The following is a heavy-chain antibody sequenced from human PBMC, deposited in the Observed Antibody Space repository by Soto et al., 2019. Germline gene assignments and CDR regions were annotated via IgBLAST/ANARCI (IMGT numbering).Heavy chain of an antibody. D-gene: IGHD3-10*01. CDR3: ARGGISYYGPSPQRWFDP. CDR2: IDPSDSYT. CDR1: GYSFTSYW. V-gene: IGHV5-10-1*01. Sequence: GESLKISCKGSGYSFTSYWISWVRQMPGKGLEWMGRIDPSDSYTNYSPSFRGHVTISADKSISTAYLQWSSLKASDTAMYYCARGGISYYGPSPQRWFDPWGQGTLVTVSS. J-gene: IGHJ5*02.